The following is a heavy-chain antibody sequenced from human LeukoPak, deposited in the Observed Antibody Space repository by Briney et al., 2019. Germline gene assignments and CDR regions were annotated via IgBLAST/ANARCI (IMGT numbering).Heavy chain of an antibody. V-gene: IGHV4-4*07. Sequence: SETLSLTCTVSGGSISSYYWSWIRQPAGKGLEWIGRIYTSGSTNYNPSLKSRVTISLDTSKNQFSLKLNSVTTTDTAVYYCASQMSGTSVSYWGQGTLVTVSS. D-gene: IGHD2-2*01. CDR2: IYTSGST. CDR1: GGSISSYY. CDR3: ASQMSGTSVSY. J-gene: IGHJ4*02.